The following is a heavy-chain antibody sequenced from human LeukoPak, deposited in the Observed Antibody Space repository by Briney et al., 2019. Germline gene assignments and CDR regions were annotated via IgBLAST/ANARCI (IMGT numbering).Heavy chain of an antibody. Sequence: PGASVKVSCQASGGTFSSYAISWVRQAPGQRLEWMGWINAGNGNTKYSQKFQGRVTITRGTSASTAYMELSSLRSEDTAVYYCATDLAKVANEGYFDYWGQGTLVTVSS. V-gene: IGHV1-3*01. CDR3: ATDLAKVANEGYFDY. D-gene: IGHD5-12*01. CDR2: INAGNGNT. J-gene: IGHJ4*02. CDR1: GGTFSSYA.